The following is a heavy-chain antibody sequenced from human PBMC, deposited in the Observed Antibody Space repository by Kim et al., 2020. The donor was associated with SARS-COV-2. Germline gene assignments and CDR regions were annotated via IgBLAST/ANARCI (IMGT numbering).Heavy chain of an antibody. J-gene: IGHJ4*02. CDR3: ARDHPGYSSEDY. D-gene: IGHD6-19*01. V-gene: IGHV1-18*01. Sequence: NYAQKLQGRVTMTTDTATSTAYMELRSLRSDDTAVYYCARDHPGYSSEDYWGQGTLVTVSS.